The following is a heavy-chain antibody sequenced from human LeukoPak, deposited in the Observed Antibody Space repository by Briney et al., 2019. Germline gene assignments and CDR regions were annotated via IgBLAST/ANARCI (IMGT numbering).Heavy chain of an antibody. CDR1: WFTLCKYL. CDR3: ARCTSGWYMGGCPLDS. Sequence: GGLRLSRAGPWFTLCKYLMIRGRPAPGKGGGGVAHIKQEGDEKYHVDAVEGRFTVSRDNAKNSLYLQMNRLRADDTAVYYCARCTSGWYMGGCPLDSWGQGTLVTVSS. CDR2: IKQEGDEK. J-gene: IGHJ5*01. V-gene: IGHV3-7*01. D-gene: IGHD6-19*01.